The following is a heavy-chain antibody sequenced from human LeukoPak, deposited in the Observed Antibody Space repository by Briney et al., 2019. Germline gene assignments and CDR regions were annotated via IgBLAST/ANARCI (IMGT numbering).Heavy chain of an antibody. CDR2: ISWNSGSI. J-gene: IGHJ4*02. CDR3: ARAPYYYDSSGYGTHFDY. Sequence: GGSLRLSCAASGFTFDDYAMHWVRQAPGKGLEWVSGISWNSGSIGYADSVKGRFTISRDNATNSLYLQMNSLRAEDTALYYCARAPYYYDSSGYGTHFDYWGQGTLVTVSS. CDR1: GFTFDDYA. V-gene: IGHV3-9*01. D-gene: IGHD3-22*01.